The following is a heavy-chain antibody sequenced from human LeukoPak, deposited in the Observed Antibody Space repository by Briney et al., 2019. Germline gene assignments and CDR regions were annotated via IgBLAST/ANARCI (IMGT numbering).Heavy chain of an antibody. J-gene: IGHJ4*02. V-gene: IGHV1-24*01. CDR1: GYTLTELS. D-gene: IGHD3-22*01. CDR2: FDPEDGET. Sequence: ASVKVSCKVSGYTLTELSMHWVRQAPGKGLXXXGGFDPEDGETIYAQKFQGRVTMTEDTSTDTAYMELSSLRSEDTAVYYCATSSGYYPYDYWGQGTLVTVSS. CDR3: ATSSGYYPYDY.